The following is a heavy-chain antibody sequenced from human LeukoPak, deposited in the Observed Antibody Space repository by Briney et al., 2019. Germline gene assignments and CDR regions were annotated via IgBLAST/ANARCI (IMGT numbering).Heavy chain of an antibody. D-gene: IGHD3-10*01. CDR1: GFTFSSYW. Sequence: GSLRLSCAASGFTFSSYWMGWVRQAPGKGLGWVANIKQDGSEKYYMDSVKGRFTISRDNAKNSLYLQMNSLRAEDTAVYYCGWFGDGYYYYMDVWGKGTTVTISS. CDR2: IKQDGSEK. CDR3: GWFGDGYYYYMDV. J-gene: IGHJ6*03. V-gene: IGHV3-7*01.